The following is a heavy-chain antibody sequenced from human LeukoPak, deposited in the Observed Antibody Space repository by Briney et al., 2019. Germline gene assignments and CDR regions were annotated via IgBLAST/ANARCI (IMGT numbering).Heavy chain of an antibody. V-gene: IGHV1-2*02. Sequence: ASVKVSCKASGYTFTGYYMHWVRQAPGQGLEWMGWINPNSGGTNYAQKFQGRVTMTRGTSISTAYMELSRLRSDDTAVYYCASGVAAAGTRNWFDPWGQGTLVTVSS. J-gene: IGHJ5*02. CDR1: GYTFTGYY. CDR2: INPNSGGT. D-gene: IGHD6-13*01. CDR3: ASGVAAAGTRNWFDP.